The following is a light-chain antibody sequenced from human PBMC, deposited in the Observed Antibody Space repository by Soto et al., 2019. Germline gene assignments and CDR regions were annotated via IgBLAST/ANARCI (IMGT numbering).Light chain of an antibody. CDR2: DAS. J-gene: IGKJ4*01. Sequence: EIVLRQSPATLSMSPGERATLSCRASQNIDNFLVWYQQKPGQAPRLLIYDASSRATGIPDRSSGGGSGTDFTLTISRLEPEDFAVYYCQQFSSYPLTFGGGTKVDIK. V-gene: IGKV3-20*01. CDR3: QQFSSYPLT. CDR1: QNIDNF.